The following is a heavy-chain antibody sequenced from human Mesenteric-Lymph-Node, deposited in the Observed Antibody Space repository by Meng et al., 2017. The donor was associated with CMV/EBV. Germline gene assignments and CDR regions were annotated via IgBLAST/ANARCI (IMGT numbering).Heavy chain of an antibody. D-gene: IGHD3-10*01. Sequence: GGSLRLSCAASGFTFSSYWMSWVRQAPGKGLEWVANIKQDGSEKYYVDSVKGRFTISRDNAKNSLYLQMNSLRAEDTAVYYCARVVEYDYHGLDVWGQGTTVTVSS. CDR3: ARVVEYDYHGLDV. V-gene: IGHV3-7*01. J-gene: IGHJ6*02. CDR1: GFTFSSYW. CDR2: IKQDGSEK.